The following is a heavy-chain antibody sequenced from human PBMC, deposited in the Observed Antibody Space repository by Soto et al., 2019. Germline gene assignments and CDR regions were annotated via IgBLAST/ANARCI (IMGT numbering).Heavy chain of an antibody. D-gene: IGHD3-3*01. J-gene: IGHJ6*02. V-gene: IGHV3-30*18. CDR3: AEDQSSIFRSGSGMDV. Sequence: WGSLRLSCAASGFTFINFVMHFFRHSPFKGLEWVAVISYAGNNIYYADSVKGRFTISRDNSGNTLYLEMSSLRGEDTAVYYCAEDQSSIFRSGSGMDVWGQGTTVTVSS. CDR2: ISYAGNNI. CDR1: GFTFINFV.